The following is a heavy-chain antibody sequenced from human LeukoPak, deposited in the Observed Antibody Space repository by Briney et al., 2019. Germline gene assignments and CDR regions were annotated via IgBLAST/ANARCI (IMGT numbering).Heavy chain of an antibody. V-gene: IGHV3-30-3*01. Sequence: GGSLTLSCAASGFTFSTYTMHWVRQAPGKGLEWMGVVLYDGSNEYYADSVKGRFTISRDNSKNTLSLQMNSLRAEDTAVYYCARSGEKQGYSYGYPLDYWGQGTLVTVSS. CDR3: ARSGEKQGYSYGYPLDY. D-gene: IGHD5-18*01. CDR2: VLYDGSNE. J-gene: IGHJ4*02. CDR1: GFTFSTYT.